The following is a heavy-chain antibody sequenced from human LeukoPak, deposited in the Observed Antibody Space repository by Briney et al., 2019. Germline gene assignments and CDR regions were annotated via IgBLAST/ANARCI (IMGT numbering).Heavy chain of an antibody. CDR1: GFTFSSHS. J-gene: IGHJ4*02. CDR3: ARVGWGLFDY. Sequence: PGGSLRLSCAASGFTFSSHSMNWVRQAPGKGLEWVSSISSSSSYIYYADSVKGRFTISRDNAKNSLYLQMNSLRAEDTAVYYCARVGWGLFDYWGQGTLVTVSS. V-gene: IGHV3-21*01. CDR2: ISSSSSYI. D-gene: IGHD7-27*01.